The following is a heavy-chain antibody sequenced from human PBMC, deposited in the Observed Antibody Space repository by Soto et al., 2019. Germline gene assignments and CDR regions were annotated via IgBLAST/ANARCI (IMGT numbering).Heavy chain of an antibody. Sequence: QVLLQEPGPRLVKPSETLSLTCTVAGGSISGFYWSWVRQPAGKGLESIGRIYSSGTTKYNPSLRNRVTMSVDTSTDQYSLNLASMTAADTAVYFCARGPFCGDDCYFDVWGQGTQVTVSS. D-gene: IGHD2-21*02. CDR2: IYSSGTT. V-gene: IGHV4-4*07. CDR1: GGSISGFY. CDR3: ARGPFCGDDCYFDV. J-gene: IGHJ4*02.